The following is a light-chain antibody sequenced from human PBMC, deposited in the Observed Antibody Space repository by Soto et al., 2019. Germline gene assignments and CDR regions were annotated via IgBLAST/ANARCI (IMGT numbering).Light chain of an antibody. CDR1: QTINNL. J-gene: IGKJ3*01. Sequence: DIQMTQSPSTLSASVGDTVTISCRTSQTINNLLAWYQKKPGKAPGPLIFDASTVNPGVPSRFSGSGSGTDFTLTISDLQPDDFATYYCQRYDIYGRLTFGPGTTVDIK. V-gene: IGKV1-5*01. CDR3: QRYDIYGRLT. CDR2: DAS.